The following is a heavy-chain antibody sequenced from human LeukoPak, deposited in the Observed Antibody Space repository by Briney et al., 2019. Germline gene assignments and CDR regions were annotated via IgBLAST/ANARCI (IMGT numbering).Heavy chain of an antibody. D-gene: IGHD6-19*01. V-gene: IGHV3-23*01. CDR2: ISGSGGST. Sequence: GGSLRLSCVASGFTLSNYAMSWVRQAPGKGLEWVSSISGSGGSTYQAENVKGRFTISRDNSKNTLCLQMNSLRDEDTAIYYCAAGYTTGWYVRYFDYWGQGTLVTVSS. CDR3: AAGYTTGWYVRYFDY. CDR1: GFTLSNYA. J-gene: IGHJ4*02.